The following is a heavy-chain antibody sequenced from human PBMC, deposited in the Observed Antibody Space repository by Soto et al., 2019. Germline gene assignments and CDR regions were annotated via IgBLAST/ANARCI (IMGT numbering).Heavy chain of an antibody. CDR1: GYTFTSYG. V-gene: IGHV1-46*01. Sequence: ASVKVSCKASGYTFTSYGISWVRQAPGQGLEWVGIINPSGGSTSYAQKFQGRVTMTRDTSTSTVYMELSSLRSEDTAVYYCARVRVEVTGTPVGMDVWGQGTTVTVSS. D-gene: IGHD2-21*02. CDR3: ARVRVEVTGTPVGMDV. CDR2: INPSGGST. J-gene: IGHJ6*02.